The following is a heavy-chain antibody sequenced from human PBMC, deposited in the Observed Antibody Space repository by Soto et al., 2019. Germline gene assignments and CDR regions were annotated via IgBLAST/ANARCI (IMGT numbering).Heavy chain of an antibody. CDR2: ISYDGSNK. CDR1: GFTFSSYA. D-gene: IGHD5-12*01. V-gene: IGHV3-30-3*02. J-gene: IGHJ4*02. CDR3: AKSYSGYDIYFDY. Sequence: GGSLRLSCAASGFTFSSYAMHWVRQAPGKGLEWVAVISYDGSNKYYADSVKGRFTISRDNSKNTLYLQMNSLRAEDTAVYYCAKSYSGYDIYFDYWGQGTLVTVSS.